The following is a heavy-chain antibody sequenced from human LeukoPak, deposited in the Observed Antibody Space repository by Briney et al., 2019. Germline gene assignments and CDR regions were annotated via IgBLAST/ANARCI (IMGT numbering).Heavy chain of an antibody. V-gene: IGHV3-23*01. J-gene: IGHJ5*02. Sequence: GGSLRLSCVASGFTFSERPMNWVRQAPGKGLEWVSAMRFDDDTTFYADSVKGRFTISRDDSKNTVYLQMNNLRVEDSALYYCAKDESHAAQSFDPRGQGTPVTVSS. CDR2: MRFDDDTT. D-gene: IGHD2-2*01. CDR1: GFTFSERP. CDR3: AKDESHAAQSFDP.